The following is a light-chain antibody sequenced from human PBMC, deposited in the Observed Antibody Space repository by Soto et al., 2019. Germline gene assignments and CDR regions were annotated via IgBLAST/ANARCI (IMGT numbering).Light chain of an antibody. CDR3: CSYTRSGTLI. CDR1: RRDIGDYNY. Sequence: SVVTQPASVSGSPGQSITISFVGTRRDIGDYNYVSWYQQHPGKVPKVIIYDVSNRPSGVSYRFSATKSGNTASLTISGLQAEDEADYYCCSYTRSGTLIFGTGTKVTVL. CDR2: DVS. V-gene: IGLV2-14*01. J-gene: IGLJ1*01.